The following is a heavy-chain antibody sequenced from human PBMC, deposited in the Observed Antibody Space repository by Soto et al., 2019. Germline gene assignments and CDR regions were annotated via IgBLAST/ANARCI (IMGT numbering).Heavy chain of an antibody. D-gene: IGHD2-15*01. CDR1: GFTFSSYA. CDR3: AKERMVAHTRPFAY. CDR2: ISGSGGST. V-gene: IGHV3-23*01. Sequence: EVQLLESGGGLVQPGGSLRLSCAASGFTFSSYAMSWVRQAPGKGLEWVSDISGSGGSTYYADSVQGRFTISRDNSKNTQYLQMNSLRAEDTAVYYCAKERMVAHTRPFAYWGQGTLVTVSS. J-gene: IGHJ4*02.